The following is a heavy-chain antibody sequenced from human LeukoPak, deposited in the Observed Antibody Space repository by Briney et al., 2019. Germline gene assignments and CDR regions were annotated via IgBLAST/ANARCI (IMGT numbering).Heavy chain of an antibody. CDR2: IYYSGST. CDR1: GGSISSSSYY. J-gene: IGHJ4*02. V-gene: IGHV4-39*07. Sequence: SETLSLTCTVSGGSISSSSYYWGWIRQPPGKGLEWIGSIYYSGSTYYNPSLKSRVTISVDTSKNQFSLKLSSVTAADTAVYYCAKTYVDTAMVFFDYWGQGTLVTVSS. CDR3: AKTYVDTAMVFFDY. D-gene: IGHD5-18*01.